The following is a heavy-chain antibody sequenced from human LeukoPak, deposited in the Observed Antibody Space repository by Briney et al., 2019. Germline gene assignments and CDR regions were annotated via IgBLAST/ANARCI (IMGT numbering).Heavy chain of an antibody. J-gene: IGHJ4*02. CDR2: IYYSGST. Sequence: SETLSLTCTVSGDSISGGYYWSWIRQHPGKGLEWIGYIYYSGSTYYNPSLKSRVTISVDTSKNQFSLKLSSVTAADTAVYYCARAYSSSWYDYWGQGTLVTVSS. D-gene: IGHD6-13*01. CDR1: GDSISGGYY. V-gene: IGHV4-31*03. CDR3: ARAYSSSWYDY.